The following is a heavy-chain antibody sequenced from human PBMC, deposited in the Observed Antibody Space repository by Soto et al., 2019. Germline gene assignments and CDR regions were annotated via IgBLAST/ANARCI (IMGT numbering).Heavy chain of an antibody. CDR1: GGSVSSGSYY. CDR2: IYYSGST. CDR3: SSGRNRIDPWDV. D-gene: IGHD1-1*01. J-gene: IGHJ6*02. Sequence: HVQLQESGPGLVKPSETLSLTCTVSGGSVSSGSYYWSWIRQPPGKGLEWIGYIYYSGSTNYNPSLKSRVTISVDTSNNPCSLKLSSVTAADTAVYSCSSGRNRIDPWDVRGQGTTVTDSS. V-gene: IGHV4-61*01.